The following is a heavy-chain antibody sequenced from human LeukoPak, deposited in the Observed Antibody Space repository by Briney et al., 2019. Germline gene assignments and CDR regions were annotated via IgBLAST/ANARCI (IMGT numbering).Heavy chain of an antibody. D-gene: IGHD1-20*01. CDR2: ISGSGGST. V-gene: IGHV3-23*01. CDR1: GSSFRSYW. J-gene: IGHJ4*02. CDR3: AKWAITGTTAYFDY. Sequence: GGSLRLSCEASGSSFRSYWMNWARQAPGKGLEWVSAISGSGGSTYYADSVKGRFTISRDNSKNTLYLQMNSLRAEDTAVYYCAKWAITGTTAYFDYWGQGTLVTVSS.